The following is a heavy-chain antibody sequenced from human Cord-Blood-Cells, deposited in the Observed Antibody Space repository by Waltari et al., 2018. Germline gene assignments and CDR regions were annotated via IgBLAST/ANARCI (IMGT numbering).Heavy chain of an antibody. CDR3: ARVLKPVVTAIDY. CDR1: GYTFTGYY. D-gene: IGHD2-21*02. V-gene: IGHV1-2*02. Sequence: VKVSCKASGYTFTGYYMHWVRQAPGQGLEWTGWINPNSGGTNYAQKFQGRVTMTRDTSISTAYMELSRLRSDDTAVYYCARVLKPVVTAIDYWGQGTLVTVSS. CDR2: INPNSGGT. J-gene: IGHJ4*02.